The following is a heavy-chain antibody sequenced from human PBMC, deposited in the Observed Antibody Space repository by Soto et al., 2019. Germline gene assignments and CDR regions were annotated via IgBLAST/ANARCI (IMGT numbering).Heavy chain of an antibody. CDR2: IVVGSGNT. J-gene: IGHJ6*02. CDR1: GFTFTSSA. V-gene: IGHV1-58*01. D-gene: IGHD6-19*01. CDR3: AADYSSGWYHPYYYYYGMDV. Sequence: SVKVSCKASGFTFTSSAVQWVRQARGQRLEWIGWIVVGSGNTNYAQKFQERVTITRDMSTSTAYMELSSLRSEDTAVYYCAADYSSGWYHPYYYYYGMDVWGQGTTVTVAS.